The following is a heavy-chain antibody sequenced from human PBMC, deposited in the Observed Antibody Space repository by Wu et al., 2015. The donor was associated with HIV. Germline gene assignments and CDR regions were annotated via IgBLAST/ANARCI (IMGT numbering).Heavy chain of an antibody. V-gene: IGHV1-69*13. J-gene: IGHJ6*02. Sequence: QVQLVQSGAEVKKPGSSVKVSCKASGGTFSSYAISWVRQAPGQGLEWMGRIIPIFGTANYAQKFQGRVTITADESTSTAYMELSSLRSEDTAVYYCARVMDTSGNYYIGDYNYGMDVWGQGTTVTVSS. D-gene: IGHD3-10*01. CDR3: ARVMDTSGNYYIGDYNYGMDV. CDR2: IIPIFGTA. CDR1: GGTFSSYA.